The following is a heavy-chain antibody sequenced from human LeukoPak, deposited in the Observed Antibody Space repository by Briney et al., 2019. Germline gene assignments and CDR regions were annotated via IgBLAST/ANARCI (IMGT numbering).Heavy chain of an antibody. CDR1: GFTFSNYW. CDR3: ARDRGWNCFDY. D-gene: IGHD6-19*01. J-gene: IGHJ4*02. CDR2: IKSDGSST. V-gene: IGHV3-74*01. Sequence: PGGSLRLSCAASGFTFSNYWMHWVRQAPGKGLVWVSRIKSDGSSTSYADSVNGRFTISRDNAKNTLHLQMNSLRAEDTAVYYCARDRGWNCFDYWGQGTLVTVSS.